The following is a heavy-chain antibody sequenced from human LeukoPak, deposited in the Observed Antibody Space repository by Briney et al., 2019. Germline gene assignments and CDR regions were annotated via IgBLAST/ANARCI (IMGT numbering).Heavy chain of an antibody. CDR3: ARDSIGSYDPYYFDY. J-gene: IGHJ4*02. D-gene: IGHD1-26*01. Sequence: GGSLRLSCAASGFTFSDYYMSWIRQAPGKGLEWVSYISSSSSYTNYADSVKGRFTISRDNAKNSLYLQMNSLRAEDTAVYYCARDSIGSYDPYYFDYWGQGTLVTVSS. V-gene: IGHV3-11*05. CDR2: ISSSSSYT. CDR1: GFTFSDYY.